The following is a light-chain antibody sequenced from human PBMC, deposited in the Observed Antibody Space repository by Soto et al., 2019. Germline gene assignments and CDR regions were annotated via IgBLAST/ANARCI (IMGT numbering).Light chain of an antibody. CDR2: GAS. CDR3: QFYTNWPPIT. Sequence: EIVMTHSPATLSAYPWEIATLSCRASQNVRNFLAWYQQRPGQAPRLLIYGASTRATGVPARFSASGSGTEYTLTISGLQSEDFAIYYCQFYTNWPPITFGQGTRLEIK. J-gene: IGKJ5*01. V-gene: IGKV3-15*01. CDR1: QNVRNF.